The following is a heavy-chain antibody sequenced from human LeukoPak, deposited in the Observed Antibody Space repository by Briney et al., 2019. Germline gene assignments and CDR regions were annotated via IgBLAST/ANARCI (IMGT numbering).Heavy chain of an antibody. Sequence: GGSLTLSCTASGFTFSTYWINWVRQSPGKVLVWVALINGDGSTTTHADSVKGRFTISRDNAKNTAYLQMNSLRDEDTAVYYCARDYAGSPDYWGQGTLVTVSA. CDR2: INGDGSTT. CDR3: ARDYAGSPDY. CDR1: GFTFSTYW. V-gene: IGHV3-74*03. D-gene: IGHD3-10*01. J-gene: IGHJ4*02.